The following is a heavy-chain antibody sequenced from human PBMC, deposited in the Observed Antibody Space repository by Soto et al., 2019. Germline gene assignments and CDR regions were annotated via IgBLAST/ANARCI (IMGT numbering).Heavy chain of an antibody. D-gene: IGHD2-15*01. V-gene: IGHV1-69*02. CDR1: VGTFSSYT. CDR2: IIPILGIA. Sequence: GASVKVSCKASVGTFSSYTISWVRQAPGQGLEWMGRIIPILGIANYAQKFQGRVTITADKSTSTAYMELSSLRSEDTAVYYCARPRYCSGGSCYREGFDWFDPWGQGTLVTVS. CDR3: ARPRYCSGGSCYREGFDWFDP. J-gene: IGHJ5*02.